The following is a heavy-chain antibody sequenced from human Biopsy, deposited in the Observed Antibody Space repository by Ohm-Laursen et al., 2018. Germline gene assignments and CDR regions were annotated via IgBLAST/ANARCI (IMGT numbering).Heavy chain of an antibody. J-gene: IGHJ4*02. Sequence: SETLSLTCVVYGESFNGYYWSWIRQTPGKGLEWIGEINHSGRTNYNPSLKSRVTISVDTSKNQFSLRLSSVTAADTAVYYCALGGGSYVNFDYWGQGTLVTVSS. V-gene: IGHV4-34*01. CDR2: INHSGRT. D-gene: IGHD1-26*01. CDR3: ALGGGSYVNFDY. CDR1: GESFNGYY.